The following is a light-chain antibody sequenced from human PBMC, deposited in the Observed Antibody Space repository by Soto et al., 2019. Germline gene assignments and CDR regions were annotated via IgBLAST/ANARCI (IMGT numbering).Light chain of an antibody. CDR3: QQCSNWPPT. J-gene: IGKJ4*01. V-gene: IGKV3-11*01. CDR1: QSVDIN. CDR2: GAS. Sequence: EVVLTQSPATLSVSPGERVTLSCRASQSVDINLAWYQQKPGQAPRLLIYGASSRATGIPDRFSGSGSGTDFTLTISSLEPEDFAVYYCQQCSNWPPTFGGGTKVDIK.